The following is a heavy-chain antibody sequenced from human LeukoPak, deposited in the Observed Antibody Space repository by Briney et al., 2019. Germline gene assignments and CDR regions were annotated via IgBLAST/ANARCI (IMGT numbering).Heavy chain of an antibody. J-gene: IGHJ4*02. Sequence: GGSLRLSCEASGFTFSAYAMAWVRQAPGKGLEWVSYISSSSSYTNYADSVKGRFTISRDNAKNSLYLQMNSLRAEDTAVYYCASGSGSLYYFDYWGQGTLVTVSS. CDR2: ISSSSSYT. CDR1: GFTFSAYA. CDR3: ASGSGSLYYFDY. V-gene: IGHV3-11*03. D-gene: IGHD1-26*01.